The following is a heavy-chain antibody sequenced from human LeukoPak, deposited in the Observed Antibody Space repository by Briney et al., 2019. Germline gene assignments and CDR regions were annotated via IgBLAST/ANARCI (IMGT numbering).Heavy chain of an antibody. CDR3: ANYGSGSYYSFDY. Sequence: GGSLRPSCAASGFTFSSYAMSWVRQAPGKGLEWVSAISGSGGSTYYADSVKGRFTISRDDSKNTLYLQMNSLRAEDTAVYYCANYGSGSYYSFDYWGQGTLVTVSS. J-gene: IGHJ4*02. CDR2: ISGSGGST. CDR1: GFTFSSYA. D-gene: IGHD3-10*01. V-gene: IGHV3-23*01.